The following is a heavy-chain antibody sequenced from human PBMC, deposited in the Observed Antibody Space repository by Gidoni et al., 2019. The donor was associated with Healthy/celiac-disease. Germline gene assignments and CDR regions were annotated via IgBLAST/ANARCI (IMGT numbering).Heavy chain of an antibody. CDR1: GFTFSSYG. J-gene: IGHJ4*02. CDR2: IWYDGSNK. V-gene: IGHV3-33*01. Sequence: QVQLVESGGGVVQPGRSLRLSCAASGFTFSSYGMHWVRQAPGKGLEWVAVIWYDGSNKYYADSVKGRFTISRDNSKNTLYLQMNSLRAEDTAVYYCAREGSSGSFQYYFDYWGQGTLVTVSS. D-gene: IGHD1-26*01. CDR3: AREGSSGSFQYYFDY.